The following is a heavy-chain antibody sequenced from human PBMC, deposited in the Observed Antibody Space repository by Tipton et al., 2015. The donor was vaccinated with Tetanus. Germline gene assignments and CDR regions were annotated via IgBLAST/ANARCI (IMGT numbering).Heavy chain of an antibody. CDR3: ARANNEFPKKGPFDS. J-gene: IGHJ4*02. V-gene: IGHV4-61*01. CDR1: GDSVSRSSHY. D-gene: IGHD1-1*01. CDR2: VYHSGST. Sequence: TLSLTCAVSGDSVSRSSHYWTWIRQPPGKELEWVGYVYHSGSTNYHPSLKSRLTISQDTSKNQFSLRLTSVTAADTAVYYCARANNEFPKKGPFDSWGQGSLVIVSS.